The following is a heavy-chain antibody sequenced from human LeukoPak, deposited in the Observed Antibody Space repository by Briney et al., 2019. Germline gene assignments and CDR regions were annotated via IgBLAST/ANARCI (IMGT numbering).Heavy chain of an antibody. Sequence: KPSETLSLTCAVYGGSFSGYYWSWIRQPPGKGLEWIGYIYYSGNTNYNPSLKSRVTILVDTSKNQVSLKLSSVTAADTAVYFCARDWGVGGRPGYMDVWGKGTTVTVSS. CDR2: IYYSGNT. J-gene: IGHJ6*03. CDR1: GGSFSGYY. D-gene: IGHD6-6*01. V-gene: IGHV4-59*01. CDR3: ARDWGVGGRPGYMDV.